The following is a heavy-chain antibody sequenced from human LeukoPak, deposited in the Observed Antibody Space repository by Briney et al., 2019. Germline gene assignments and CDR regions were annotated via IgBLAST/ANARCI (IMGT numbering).Heavy chain of an antibody. V-gene: IGHV3-23*01. CDR2: ISGSGGST. J-gene: IGHJ5*02. D-gene: IGHD1-26*01. CDR3: AKPRPDGIVGATHNWFDP. CDR1: GFTFSSYA. Sequence: GGSLRLSCAASGFTFSSYAMSWVRQAPGKGLEWVSAISGSGGSTYYADSVKGRFTISRDNSKNTLYLQMNSLRAEDTAVYYCAKPRPDGIVGATHNWFDPWGQGTLVTVSS.